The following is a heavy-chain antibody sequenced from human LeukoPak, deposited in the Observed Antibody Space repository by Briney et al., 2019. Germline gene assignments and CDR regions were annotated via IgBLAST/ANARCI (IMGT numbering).Heavy chain of an antibody. CDR2: ISTSSSYI. CDR3: AELGITMIGGV. D-gene: IGHD3-10*02. J-gene: IGHJ6*04. Sequence: PGGSLRFSCAASGFTFSGSTMNWVRQAPGKGLEWVSFISTSSSYIYYADSVRGRFTISRDNAKNSLYLQMNSLRAEDTAVYYCAELGITMIGGVWGKGTTVTISS. V-gene: IGHV3-21*01. CDR1: GFTFSGST.